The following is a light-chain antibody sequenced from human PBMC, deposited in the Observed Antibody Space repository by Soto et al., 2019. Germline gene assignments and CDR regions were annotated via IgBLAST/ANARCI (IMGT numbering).Light chain of an antibody. CDR2: AAS. CDR3: LLDFRYFWA. J-gene: IGKJ1*01. Sequence: QLTQSPSSLSASVGDRVAITCRASQAIRTALGWYQQKPGKVPKLLIYAASTLQSGVPSRFSGSGSGTDFTLTISSLQPEDFATYYCLLDFRYFWAFGQGTKVDIK. V-gene: IGKV1-6*01. CDR1: QAIRTA.